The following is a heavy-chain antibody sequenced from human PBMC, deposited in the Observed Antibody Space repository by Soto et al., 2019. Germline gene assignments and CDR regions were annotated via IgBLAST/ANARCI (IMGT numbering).Heavy chain of an antibody. D-gene: IGHD6-13*01. CDR2: IYPGDSDT. CDR1: GYTFTSYW. CDR3: AMGWVSSSWYDFDY. V-gene: IGHV5-51*01. Sequence: PGESLKISCKGSGYTFTSYWIGWVGQMPGEGLEWLGVIYPGDSDTRYSPSFQGQVTISADKSKNQFSLKLSSVTAADTAVYYCAMGWVSSSWYDFDYWGQGTLVTVSS. J-gene: IGHJ4*02.